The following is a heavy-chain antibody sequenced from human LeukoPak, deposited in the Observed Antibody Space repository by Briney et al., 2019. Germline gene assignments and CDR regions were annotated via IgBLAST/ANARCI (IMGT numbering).Heavy chain of an antibody. CDR2: INQAGSEK. CDR1: GFTFSRFW. CDR3: ASASPAADY. V-gene: IGHV3-7*01. D-gene: IGHD2-2*01. Sequence: PGGSLRLSCAASGFTFSRFWMSWVHQAPGKGLEWVANINQAGSEKYYVDSVKGRFTISRDNAKNSLYLLMNSLRAEDTAVYYCASASPAADYWGQGTLVTVSS. J-gene: IGHJ4*02.